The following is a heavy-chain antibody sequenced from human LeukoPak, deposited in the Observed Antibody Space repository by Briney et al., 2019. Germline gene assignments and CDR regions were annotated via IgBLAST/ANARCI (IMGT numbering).Heavy chain of an antibody. J-gene: IGHJ3*02. CDR1: GFTFSTIS. D-gene: IGHD1-1*01. CDR2: ISSASDSI. Sequence: GGSLRLSCEASGFTFSTISMNWVRQAPGKGLEWISYISSASDSIHYADSVKGRFTISRDNDKHSLYLQMTSLTVDDTAIYFCARRAMEAILLEDAYDTWGQGTMVTVSS. V-gene: IGHV3-48*04. CDR3: ARRAMEAILLEDAYDT.